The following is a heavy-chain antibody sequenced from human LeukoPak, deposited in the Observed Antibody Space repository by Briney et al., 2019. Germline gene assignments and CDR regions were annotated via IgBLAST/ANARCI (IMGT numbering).Heavy chain of an antibody. V-gene: IGHV4-59*08. D-gene: IGHD6-6*01. CDR1: GGSVSNYY. CDR2: VYYTGST. J-gene: IGHJ4*02. CDR3: ASHFAYSSSSYFDY. Sequence: SETLSLTCSVSGGSVSNYYWSWIRQPPGKGLEWIGYVYYTGSTNYNPSLKSRVTMFEYMSKNQFSLRLYYVTVGATAVYYCASHFAYSSSSYFDYWGQGSLVTVSS.